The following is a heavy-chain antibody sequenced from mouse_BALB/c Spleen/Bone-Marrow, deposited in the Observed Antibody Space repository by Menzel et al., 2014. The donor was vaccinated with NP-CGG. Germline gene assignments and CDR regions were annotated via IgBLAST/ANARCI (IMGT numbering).Heavy chain of an antibody. Sequence: EVKLQESGGGLVQPGGSLKLSCAASGFDFSGYWMTWVRQAPGKGLEWIGEINPDSSTINYTPSPKDKFIIPRDNAKNALYLQMSKVRSEDTALYYCARPGYYGYQDVWGAGTTVTVSS. D-gene: IGHD1-2*01. J-gene: IGHJ1*01. CDR1: GFDFSGYW. V-gene: IGHV4-1*02. CDR3: ARPGYYGYQDV. CDR2: INPDSSTI.